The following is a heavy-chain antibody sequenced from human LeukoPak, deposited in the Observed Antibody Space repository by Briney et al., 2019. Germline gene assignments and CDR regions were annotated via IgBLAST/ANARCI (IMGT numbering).Heavy chain of an antibody. V-gene: IGHV4-59*08. CDR3: ARHFTITAAEFDH. Sequence: SETLSLTCTASGGTISSYYMSWIRQPPGKGLEWIGYINYSGSTNYNPSVKSRVTISVDTSKNQFSLKLSSVTAADSAVYYCARHFTITAAEFDHWGQGTLVTVSS. CDR1: GGTISSYY. J-gene: IGHJ5*02. CDR2: INYSGST. D-gene: IGHD1-14*01.